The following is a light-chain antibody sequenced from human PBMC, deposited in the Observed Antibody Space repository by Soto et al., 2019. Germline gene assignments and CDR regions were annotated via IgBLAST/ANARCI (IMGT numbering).Light chain of an antibody. CDR2: EVS. J-gene: IGLJ2*01. Sequence: QSALTQPPSVSGSPGQSVTISCTGTSSDVGSYNRVSWYQQPPGTAPKLMIYEVSNRPSGVPDRFSGSKSGNTASLTISGLQAEDEADYYCSSYTSSNTPYVVFGGGTKLTVL. V-gene: IGLV2-18*02. CDR1: SSDVGSYNR. CDR3: SSYTSSNTPYVV.